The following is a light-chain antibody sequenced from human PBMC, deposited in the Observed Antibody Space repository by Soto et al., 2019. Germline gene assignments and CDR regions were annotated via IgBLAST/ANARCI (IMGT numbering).Light chain of an antibody. CDR1: HDIRND. CDR3: QQSYSTLYT. Sequence: DIQMAQSPSSLSASVGDRVTITCRASHDIRNDLGWYQQKPGKAPNLLIYAASSLQSGVPSRFSGSGSGTDFTLTISSLQPEDFATYYCQQSYSTLYTFGQGTKLEI. J-gene: IGKJ2*01. V-gene: IGKV1-39*01. CDR2: AAS.